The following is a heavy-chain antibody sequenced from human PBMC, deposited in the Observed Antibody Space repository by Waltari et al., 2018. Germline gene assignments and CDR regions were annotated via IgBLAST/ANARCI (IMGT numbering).Heavy chain of an antibody. V-gene: IGHV1-8*01. Sequence: QVQLVQSGAEVKKPGASVKVSCKASGYTFTSYDINWVRQATGQGLEWMGWMNPNSGNTGYAQKFQGRVTISVDTSKNQFSLKLSSVTAADTAVYYCARVGGDFWSGYSYMDVWGKGTTVTVSS. CDR3: ARVGGDFWSGYSYMDV. CDR1: GYTFTSYD. D-gene: IGHD3-3*01. J-gene: IGHJ6*03. CDR2: MNPNSGNT.